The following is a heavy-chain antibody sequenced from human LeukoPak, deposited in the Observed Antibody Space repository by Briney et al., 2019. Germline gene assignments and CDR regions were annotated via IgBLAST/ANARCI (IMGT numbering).Heavy chain of an antibody. J-gene: IGHJ3*02. CDR1: GGTFSSYA. Sequence: ASVKVSCKASGGTFSSYAISWVRQAPGQGLEWMGGIIPLFGTANYAQKFQGRVTITADESTSTAYMELSSLRSEDTAVYYCAREMGYCSSTSCPGAFDIWGQGTMVTVSS. CDR3: AREMGYCSSTSCPGAFDI. CDR2: IIPLFGTA. D-gene: IGHD2-2*01. V-gene: IGHV1-69*13.